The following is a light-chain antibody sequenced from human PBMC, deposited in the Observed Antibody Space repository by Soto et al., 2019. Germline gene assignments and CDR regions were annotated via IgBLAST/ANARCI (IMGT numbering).Light chain of an antibody. J-gene: IGKJ1*01. CDR1: QSLVHSDGHNY. CDR2: LDS. V-gene: IGKV2-28*01. Sequence: DIMMTQSPLSLPVTPGEPASISCRSSQSLVHSDGHNYVDWYLQKPGQSPQLLIYLDSNRASGVPDRFSGSGSGTDFTLKISRVEAEDVGVYYCMQNLQTPWTFGQGTKVDI. CDR3: MQNLQTPWT.